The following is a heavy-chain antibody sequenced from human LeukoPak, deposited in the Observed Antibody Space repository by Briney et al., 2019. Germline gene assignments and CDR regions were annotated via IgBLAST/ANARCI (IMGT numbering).Heavy chain of an antibody. J-gene: IGHJ4*02. CDR3: ARNYDSSGYYRFRPPHFDY. D-gene: IGHD3-22*01. CDR1: GYTFTSYG. CDR2: ISAYNGNT. Sequence: ASVKVSCKASGYTFTSYGISWVRQAPGQGLEWMGWISAYNGNTNYAQKLQGRVTMTTDTSTSTAYMELRSLRSDDTAVYYCARNYDSSGYYRFRPPHFDYWGQGTLVTVSS. V-gene: IGHV1-18*01.